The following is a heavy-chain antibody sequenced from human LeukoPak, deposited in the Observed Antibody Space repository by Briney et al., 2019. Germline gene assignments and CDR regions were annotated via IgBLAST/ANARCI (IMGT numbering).Heavy chain of an antibody. CDR2: IRYDGSNK. CDR1: GFTFSSYG. J-gene: IGHJ4*02. Sequence: PGGSLRLSCAASGFTFSSYGMHWVRQAPGKGLEWVAFIRYDGSNKYYADSVKGRFTISRDNSKNTLYLQMNSLRAEDTAVYYCARTGSEWLLLVDYWGQGTLVTVSS. V-gene: IGHV3-30*02. CDR3: ARTGSEWLLLVDY. D-gene: IGHD3-22*01.